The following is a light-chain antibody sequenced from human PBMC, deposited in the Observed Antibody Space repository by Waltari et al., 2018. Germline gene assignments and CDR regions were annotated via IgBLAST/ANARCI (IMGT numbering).Light chain of an antibody. J-gene: IGKJ3*01. CDR3: QQYSDYSFT. V-gene: IGKV1-5*03. CDR1: QTISNW. Sequence: DIQMTQSPLNLSASVGDRVTITCRASQTISNWLAWYQQKPGKAPKLLIYKTFSLESGVPSRFIGSGSGTEFTLTISSLQPDDFATYYCQQYSDYSFTFGPGTTVDIK. CDR2: KTF.